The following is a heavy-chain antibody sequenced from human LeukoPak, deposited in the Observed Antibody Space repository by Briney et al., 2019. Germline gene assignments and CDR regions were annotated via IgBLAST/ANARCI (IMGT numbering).Heavy chain of an antibody. J-gene: IGHJ4*02. CDR1: GFTFDDYA. CDR3: AKDIRGSTSYVDY. CDR2: ISWNSGSI. V-gene: IGHV3-9*01. D-gene: IGHD2-2*01. Sequence: GGSLRLSCAASGFTFDDYAMHWVRQAPGKGLEWVSGISWNSGSIGYADSVKGRFTISRDNAKNSLYLQMNSLRAEDTALYYCAKDIRGSTSYVDYWGQGTLVTASS.